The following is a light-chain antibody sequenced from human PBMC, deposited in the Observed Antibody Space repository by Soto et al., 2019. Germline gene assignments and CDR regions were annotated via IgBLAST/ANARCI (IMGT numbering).Light chain of an antibody. Sequence: DIVMTQSPDSLAVSLGERATINCRSSQSVIFSANSKNHLAWYQQKPGQPPKLLIYWASTRESGVPDRFSGSGSGTDFTLTISSLQAEDVALYYCQQCYTTPWTFGQGTKVHIK. V-gene: IGKV4-1*01. CDR3: QQCYTTPWT. CDR2: WAS. J-gene: IGKJ1*01. CDR1: QSVIFSANSKNH.